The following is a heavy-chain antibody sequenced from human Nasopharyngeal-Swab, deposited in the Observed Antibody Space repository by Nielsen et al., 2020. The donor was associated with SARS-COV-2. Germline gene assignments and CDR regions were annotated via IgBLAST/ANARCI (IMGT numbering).Heavy chain of an antibody. D-gene: IGHD2-15*01. CDR2: LSWNSGSI. CDR3: ARGDIVVVVDGVRTYYYYYGMDV. Sequence: SLKISCAASGFTFDYYAMHLVRPAPGKGLELVSGLSWNSGSIGYVNSVEGRFNISRDNAKNSLYLQINSLKAEDTAVYYCARGDIVVVVDGVRTYYYYYGMDVWGQGTTVTVSS. CDR1: GFTFDYYA. J-gene: IGHJ6*02. V-gene: IGHV3-9*01.